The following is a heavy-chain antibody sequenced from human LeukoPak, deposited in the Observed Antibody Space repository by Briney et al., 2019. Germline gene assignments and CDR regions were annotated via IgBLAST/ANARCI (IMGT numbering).Heavy chain of an antibody. CDR1: GGSISSSSYY. Sequence: PSETLSLTCTVSGGSISSSSYYWGWIRQPPGKGLEWIGSIYYSGSTYYNPSLKSRVTISVDTSKNQFSLKLSSVTAADTAVYYCARDGLQLDTDYWGQGTLVTVSS. CDR3: ARDGLQLDTDY. D-gene: IGHD1-1*01. CDR2: IYYSGST. V-gene: IGHV4-39*07. J-gene: IGHJ4*02.